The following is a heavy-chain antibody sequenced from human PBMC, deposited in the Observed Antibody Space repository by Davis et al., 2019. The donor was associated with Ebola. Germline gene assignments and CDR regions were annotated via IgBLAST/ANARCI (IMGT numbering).Heavy chain of an antibody. D-gene: IGHD3-10*01. J-gene: IGHJ5*02. CDR2: INPNSGGT. CDR3: GRDLERFGELLVAGVNWFDP. V-gene: IGHV1-2*06. Sequence: AASVTVSCKASGYTFTGYYMHWVRQAPGQGLEWMGRINPNSGGTNYAQKFQGRVTMTRDTSISTAYMELSRLRSDDTAVYYCGRDLERFGELLVAGVNWFDPWGQGTLVTVSS. CDR1: GYTFTGYY.